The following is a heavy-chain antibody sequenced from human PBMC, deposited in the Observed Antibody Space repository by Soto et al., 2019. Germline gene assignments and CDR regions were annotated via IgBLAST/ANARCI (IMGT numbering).Heavy chain of an antibody. CDR1: GFTFSSYA. CDR3: ARDQGYYDSSGYFDY. Sequence: GGSLRLSCAASGFTFSSYAMSWIREAPGKGLEWVSYISSSGSIIYYADSVKGRFTISRDNARNSLYLQLNSLRAEDTAVYYCARDQGYYDSSGYFDYWGQGTLVTVSS. CDR2: ISSSGSII. V-gene: IGHV3-11*01. J-gene: IGHJ4*02. D-gene: IGHD3-22*01.